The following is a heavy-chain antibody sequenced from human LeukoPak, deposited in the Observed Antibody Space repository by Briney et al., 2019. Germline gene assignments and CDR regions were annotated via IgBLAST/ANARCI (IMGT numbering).Heavy chain of an antibody. CDR2: VKNRGDGRTT. CDR1: TFTKAW. J-gene: IGHJ4*02. Sequence: GGSLRLSCVVSTFTKAWMNWVRQAPGKGLEWVGRVKNRGDGRTTDYAAPVKGRFIIPRDDSKKTVYLQMDSLKTEDTAVYFCTTEYFGGFEYWGQGTLVTVSS. V-gene: IGHV3-15*07. D-gene: IGHD3-16*01. CDR3: TTEYFGGFEY.